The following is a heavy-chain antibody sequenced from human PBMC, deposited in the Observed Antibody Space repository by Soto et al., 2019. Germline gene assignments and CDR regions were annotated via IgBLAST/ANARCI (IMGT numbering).Heavy chain of an antibody. CDR3: AREAAAGTLDY. Sequence: GASVKVSCKASGYTFTSCGIRWVRQAPGQGLEWMGWISAYNGNTNYAQKLQGRVTMTTDTSTSTAYMELRSLRSDDTAVYYCAREAAAGTLDYWGQGTLVTVSS. CDR2: ISAYNGNT. CDR1: GYTFTSCG. V-gene: IGHV1-18*01. J-gene: IGHJ4*02. D-gene: IGHD6-13*01.